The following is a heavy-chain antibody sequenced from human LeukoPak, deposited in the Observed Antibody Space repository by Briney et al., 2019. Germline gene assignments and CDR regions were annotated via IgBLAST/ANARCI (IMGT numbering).Heavy chain of an antibody. CDR2: IFSGGST. CDR1: GFDVSSYS. J-gene: IGHJ4*02. CDR3: AAWRGSNWFDY. D-gene: IGHD6-13*01. V-gene: IGHV3-53*01. Sequence: GGSLRLSCAASGFDVSSYSMSWVRQAPGKGLEWVSVIFSGGSTNYANSMKGRFTISRDNSKNTLYLQMNSLRGEDTAVYYCAAWRGSNWFDYWGQGTQVTVSS.